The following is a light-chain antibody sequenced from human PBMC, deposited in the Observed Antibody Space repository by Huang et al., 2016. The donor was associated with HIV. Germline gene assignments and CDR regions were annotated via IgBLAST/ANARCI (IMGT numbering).Light chain of an antibody. CDR3: QQSHATPWT. CDR1: QSIRAY. J-gene: IGKJ1*01. V-gene: IGKV1-39*01. Sequence: DIQMTQSPSSLSASVGDRVTITCRASQSIRAYLNWYQEKPGKAPQLLIFTASSLQRGVPSRFSGNGSGTDFTLTISSLQPDDFATYYCQQSHATPWTFGQGTKVEIK. CDR2: TAS.